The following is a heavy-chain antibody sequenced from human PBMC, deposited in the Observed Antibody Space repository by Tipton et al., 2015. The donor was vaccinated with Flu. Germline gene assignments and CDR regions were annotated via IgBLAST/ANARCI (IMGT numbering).Heavy chain of an antibody. V-gene: IGHV4-34*01. CDR3: ARSSRDNCGGSCFPLDC. Sequence: TLSLTCAVYAGSLSGHHWSWIRQPPGKGPEWIGEINHSGSTNYNPSLKSRVTMSVDTFKNQFSLRLSSVTAADTAVYYCARSSRDNCGGSCFPLDCWGQGTLVTVS. J-gene: IGHJ4*02. D-gene: IGHD2-21*01. CDR1: AGSLSGHH. CDR2: INHSGST.